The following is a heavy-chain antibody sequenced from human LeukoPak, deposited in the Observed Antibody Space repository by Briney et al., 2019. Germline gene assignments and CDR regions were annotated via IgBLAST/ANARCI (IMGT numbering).Heavy chain of an antibody. Sequence: KAGGSLRLSCAASGFTFSSYSMNWVRQAPGKGLEWVSYISSSSSYIYYADSVKGRFTISRDNAKNSLYLQMNSLRAEDTAVYYCARDRGAEIDYWGQGTLVTVSS. CDR2: ISSSSSYI. CDR1: GFTFSSYS. J-gene: IGHJ4*02. V-gene: IGHV3-21*05. CDR3: ARDRGAEIDY. D-gene: IGHD3-10*01.